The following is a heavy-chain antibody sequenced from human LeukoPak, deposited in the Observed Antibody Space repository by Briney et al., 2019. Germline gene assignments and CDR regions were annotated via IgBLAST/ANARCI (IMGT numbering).Heavy chain of an antibody. J-gene: IGHJ5*02. CDR1: GYTFTGYY. Sequence: ASVRDSCMASGYTFTGYYMHWVRQAPGQGLEWMGWINPNSGGTNCVKKFQGRVTMTRDTSISTAYMELSRLRSDDTAVYYCARDVATITSLFDPWLQPTLVTV. CDR2: INPNSGGT. D-gene: IGHD5-12*01. V-gene: IGHV1-2*02. CDR3: ARDVATITSLFDP.